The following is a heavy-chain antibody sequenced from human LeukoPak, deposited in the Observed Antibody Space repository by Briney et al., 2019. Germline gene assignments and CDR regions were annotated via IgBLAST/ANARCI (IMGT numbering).Heavy chain of an antibody. V-gene: IGHV3-23*01. CDR3: AKWGDYDVLTGYYDSDY. CDR1: GFTFSNYA. CDR2: VSGRDTST. D-gene: IGHD3-9*01. J-gene: IGHJ4*02. Sequence: GASLRLSCAASGFTFSNYAMSWVRQAPGKGLEWVSAVSGRDTSTHYTDSVKGRFTISRDNSKNTLYLQMNSLSAEDTAIYYCAKWGDYDVLTGYYDSDYWGQGTLVTVSS.